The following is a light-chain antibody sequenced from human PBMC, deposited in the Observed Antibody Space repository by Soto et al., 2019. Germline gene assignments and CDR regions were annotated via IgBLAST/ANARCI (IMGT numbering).Light chain of an antibody. V-gene: IGKV3-11*01. Sequence: EIVLTQSPATLSVSPGETATLSCRASQSISHYFAWYHQQPGQAPRLLIYDASERSTGIPARFSASASATDYPLTISSLEPEDSAVYYCQHRSGWPPYTFGQRTTLEIK. CDR1: QSISHY. J-gene: IGKJ2*01. CDR3: QHRSGWPPYT. CDR2: DAS.